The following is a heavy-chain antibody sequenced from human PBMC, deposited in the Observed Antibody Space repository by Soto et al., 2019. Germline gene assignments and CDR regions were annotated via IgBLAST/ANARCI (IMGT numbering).Heavy chain of an antibody. Sequence: QITLKESGPTLVKPTQTLTLTCTFSGFSLSTSGVGVGWIRQPPGKALEWLALIYWDDDKRYNPSLKGSLTIMKDTSTNHVVLTFTILDPVDTATYSCAHRLSCDTGNWNYGAFDYWGQGALVTVSS. CDR2: IYWDDDK. CDR3: AHRLSCDTGNWNYGAFDY. J-gene: IGHJ4*02. CDR1: GFSLSTSGVG. V-gene: IGHV2-5*02. D-gene: IGHD1-7*01.